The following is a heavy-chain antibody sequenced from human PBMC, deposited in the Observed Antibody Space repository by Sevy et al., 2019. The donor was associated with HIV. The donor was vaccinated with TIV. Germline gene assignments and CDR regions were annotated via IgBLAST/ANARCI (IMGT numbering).Heavy chain of an antibody. D-gene: IGHD6-13*01. J-gene: IGHJ5*02. CDR3: AKARMGYKQQLVRGGWFDP. CDR2: ISYDGSNK. Sequence: GGSLRLSCAASGFTFSSYGMHWVRQAPGKGLEWVAVISYDGSNKYYADSVKGRFTISRDNSKNTLYLQMNSLRAEETAVYYCAKARMGYKQQLVRGGWFDPWGQGTLVTVSS. V-gene: IGHV3-30*18. CDR1: GFTFSSYG.